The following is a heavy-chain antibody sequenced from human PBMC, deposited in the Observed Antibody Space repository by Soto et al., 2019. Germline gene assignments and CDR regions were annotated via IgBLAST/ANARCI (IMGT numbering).Heavy chain of an antibody. J-gene: IGHJ4*02. Sequence: EVQLVESGGGLVTPGGSLRLSCAASGFTFSRFGMIWVRQAPGRGLEWVSPISSSGLDIFYADSVKGRFTISRDNARNSLYLQMNSLRAEDTALYYCARDQPTVTIEYWGQGTLVTVSS. D-gene: IGHD4-17*01. CDR1: GFTFSRFG. V-gene: IGHV3-21*01. CDR3: ARDQPTVTIEY. CDR2: ISSSGLDI.